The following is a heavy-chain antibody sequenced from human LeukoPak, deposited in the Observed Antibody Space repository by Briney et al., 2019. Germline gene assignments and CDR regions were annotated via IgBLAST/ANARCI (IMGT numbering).Heavy chain of an antibody. J-gene: IGHJ4*02. CDR2: ISSNGGST. V-gene: IGHV3-64*01. Sequence: TGGSLRLSCAASGFTFSSYAMHWVRQAPGKGLEYVSAISSNGGSTYYANSVKGRFTISRDNSKNTLYLQMGSLRAEDMAVYYCARDSGPIAAAGNGDYWGQGTLVTVSS. D-gene: IGHD6-13*01. CDR3: ARDSGPIAAAGNGDY. CDR1: GFTFSSYA.